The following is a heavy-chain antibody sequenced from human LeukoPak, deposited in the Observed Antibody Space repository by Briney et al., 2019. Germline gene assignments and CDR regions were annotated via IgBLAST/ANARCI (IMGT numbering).Heavy chain of an antibody. J-gene: IGHJ4*02. Sequence: PGGSLRLSCAASGFTVSTNYMSWVRQAPGKGLEWVSYISSSGSTIYYADSVKGRFTISRDNAKNSLYLQMNSLRAEDTAVYYCARGHHYYDTSASYYGGQGTLVTVSS. CDR1: GFTVSTNY. CDR3: ARGHHYYDTSASYY. V-gene: IGHV3-11*04. CDR2: ISSSGSTI. D-gene: IGHD3-22*01.